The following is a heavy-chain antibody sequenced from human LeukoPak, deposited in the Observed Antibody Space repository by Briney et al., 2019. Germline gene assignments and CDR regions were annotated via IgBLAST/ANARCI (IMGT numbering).Heavy chain of an antibody. CDR3: AKDLIPGLVGATDY. Sequence: PGGSLRLSCAASGFTFSSYAMSWVRQAPGKGLEWVSAISGSGGSTYYADSVKGRFTISRDNSTNTLYLQMNSLRAEDTAVYYCAKDLIPGLVGATDYWGQGTLVTVSS. V-gene: IGHV3-23*01. D-gene: IGHD1-26*01. J-gene: IGHJ4*02. CDR2: ISGSGGST. CDR1: GFTFSSYA.